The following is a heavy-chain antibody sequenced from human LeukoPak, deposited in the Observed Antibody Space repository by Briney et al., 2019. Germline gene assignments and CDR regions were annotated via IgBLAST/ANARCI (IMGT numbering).Heavy chain of an antibody. CDR2: IKQDGSEK. CDR1: GFTFSSYW. V-gene: IGHV3-7*01. J-gene: IGHJ4*02. CDR3: ARDRLSITIFGVVRQGFDY. D-gene: IGHD3-3*01. Sequence: GGSLRHSCTASGFTFSSYWMSWVRQAPGKGLEWVANIKQDGSEKYYVDSVKGRFTISRDNAKNSLYLQMNSLRAEDTAVYYCARDRLSITIFGVVRQGFDYWGQGTLVTVSS.